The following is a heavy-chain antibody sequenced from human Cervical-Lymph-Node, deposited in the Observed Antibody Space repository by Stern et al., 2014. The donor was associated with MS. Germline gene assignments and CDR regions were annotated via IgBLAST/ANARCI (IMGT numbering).Heavy chain of an antibody. CDR1: GGIFRSSA. Sequence: QMQLVQSGAEVKKPGSSVQVSCKASGGIFRSSAISWVRQAPGQGLEWMGGIIPIFGTANYAQKFQGRVTLTADESTSTVFMELSSLRSEDTAVYYCARDEVSMDVWGQGTTVTVSS. CDR2: IIPIFGTA. V-gene: IGHV1-69*01. CDR3: ARDEVSMDV. J-gene: IGHJ6*02.